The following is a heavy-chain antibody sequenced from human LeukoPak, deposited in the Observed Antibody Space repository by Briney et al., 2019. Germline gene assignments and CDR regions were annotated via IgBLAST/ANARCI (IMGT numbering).Heavy chain of an antibody. CDR1: GFTFSSYA. Sequence: GGSLRLSCAASGFTFSSYAMSWVRQAPGKGLEWVSAIRISGGSTYYADSVKGRFTISRDNSKNTLYLQMNSLRAEDTAVYYCAKGYDILTGYQSWFDPWGQGTLVTVSS. V-gene: IGHV3-23*01. D-gene: IGHD3-9*01. J-gene: IGHJ5*02. CDR3: AKGYDILTGYQSWFDP. CDR2: IRISGGST.